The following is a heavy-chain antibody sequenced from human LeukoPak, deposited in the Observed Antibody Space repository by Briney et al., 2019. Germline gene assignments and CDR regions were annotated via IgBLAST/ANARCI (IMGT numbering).Heavy chain of an antibody. D-gene: IGHD4-17*01. CDR2: ISSSSSNI. CDR1: GFTFSSYN. V-gene: IGHV3-48*01. J-gene: IGHJ3*02. Sequence: GGSLRLSCAASGFTFSSYNMNWVRQAPGKGLEWVSYISSSSSNIDYADSVKGRFTISRHNAKNSLFLQMNSLRAEDTAFYYCARDLDYVHALDIWGQGTVVTVSS. CDR3: ARDLDYVHALDI.